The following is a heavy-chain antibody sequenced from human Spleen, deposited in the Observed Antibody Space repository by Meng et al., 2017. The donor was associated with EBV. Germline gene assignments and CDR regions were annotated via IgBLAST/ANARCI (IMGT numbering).Heavy chain of an antibody. CDR1: GGSISSRDW. J-gene: IGHJ4*02. D-gene: IGHD3-22*01. CDR3: ARKTDSRGSGDY. V-gene: IGHV3-53*01. Sequence: VQLGEPGPGRVKPSGTLSLTCGVSGGSISSRDWWTWVRQAPGKGPECVSVIYSGGGTYYADSVKGRFTISRDNSKNTLYLQMNNLRAEDTAMYYCARKTDSRGSGDYWGQGTLVTVSS. CDR2: IYSGGGT.